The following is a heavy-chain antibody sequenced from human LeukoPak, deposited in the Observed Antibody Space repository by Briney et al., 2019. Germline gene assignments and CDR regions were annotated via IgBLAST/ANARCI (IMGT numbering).Heavy chain of an antibody. CDR2: ISSDGSST. CDR3: ARDIVVTNDALDI. J-gene: IGHJ3*02. D-gene: IGHD5-12*01. CDR1: GFTFSSYW. Sequence: PGGSLRLSCAASGFTFSSYWMHWVRQAPGKGLVWVSRISSDGSSTSYADSVKGRFTISRDNAKNTLYLQMNSLRAEDTAVYYCARDIVVTNDALDIWGQGTMVTVSS. V-gene: IGHV3-74*01.